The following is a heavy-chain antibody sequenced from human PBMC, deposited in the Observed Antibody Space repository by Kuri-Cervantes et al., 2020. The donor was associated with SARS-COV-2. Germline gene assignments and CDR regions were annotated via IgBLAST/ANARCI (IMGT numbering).Heavy chain of an antibody. Sequence: GSLRLSCTVSGGSISGSSYYWGWIRQPPGKGLEWIGSIYYSGSTYYNPSLKSRVTISVDTSKNQFSLKLSSVTAADTAVYYCAIHEYSSSWVDYWGQGTLVTVSS. CDR1: GGSISGSSYY. D-gene: IGHD6-13*01. CDR3: AIHEYSSSWVDY. CDR2: IYYSGST. V-gene: IGHV4-39*01. J-gene: IGHJ4*02.